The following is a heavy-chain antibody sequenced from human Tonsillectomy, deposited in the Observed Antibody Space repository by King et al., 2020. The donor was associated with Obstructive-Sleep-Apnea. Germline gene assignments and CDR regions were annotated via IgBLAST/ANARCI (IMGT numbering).Heavy chain of an antibody. CDR2: IYYSGST. Sequence: VQLQESGPGLVKPSETLSLTCTVSGGSISSYYWSWIRQPPGKGLEWIGYIYYSGSTNYNPSLKSRVTISVDTSKNQFSLKLSSVTAADTAVYYCARAQAGTTHWFDPWGQGTLVTVSS. D-gene: IGHD1-7*01. J-gene: IGHJ5*02. CDR1: GGSISSYY. V-gene: IGHV4-59*01. CDR3: ARAQAGTTHWFDP.